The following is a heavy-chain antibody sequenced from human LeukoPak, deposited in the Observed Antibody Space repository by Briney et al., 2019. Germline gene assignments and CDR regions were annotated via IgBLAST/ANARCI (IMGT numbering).Heavy chain of an antibody. CDR1: GYTFTSYG. J-gene: IGHJ4*02. V-gene: IGHV1-2*02. CDR2: INPNSGGT. D-gene: IGHD1/OR15-1a*01. CDR3: ARKKQGLGFPDY. Sequence: ASVKVSCKASGYTFTSYGISWVRQAPGQGLEWMGWINPNSGGTNYAQKFQGRVTMTRDTSISTAYMELSRLRSDDTAVYYCARKKQGLGFPDYWGQGTLVTVSS.